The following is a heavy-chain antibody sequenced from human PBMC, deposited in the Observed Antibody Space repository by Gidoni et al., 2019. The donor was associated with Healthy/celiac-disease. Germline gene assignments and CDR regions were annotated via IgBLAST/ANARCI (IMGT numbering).Heavy chain of an antibody. CDR3: AKDLVVVVAATQVGYFDY. Sequence: EVQLLESGGGLVQPGGSLGLSCAASGFTFRSYAMSWVRQAPGKGLEWVSAISGSGGSTYYADSVKGRFTISRDNSKNTLYLQMNSLRAEDTAVYYCAKDLVVVVAATQVGYFDYWGQGTLVTVSS. J-gene: IGHJ4*02. CDR2: ISGSGGST. CDR1: GFTFRSYA. D-gene: IGHD2-15*01. V-gene: IGHV3-23*01.